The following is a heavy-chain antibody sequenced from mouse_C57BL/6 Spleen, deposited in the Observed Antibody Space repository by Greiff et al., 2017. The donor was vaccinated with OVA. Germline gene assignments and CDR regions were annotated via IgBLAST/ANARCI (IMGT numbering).Heavy chain of an antibody. CDR3: ARSIYYYGSSYSYFDY. Sequence: QVQLQQPGAELVMPGASVKLSCKASGYTFTSYWMHWVKQRPGQGLEWIGEIDPSDSYTNYNHKFKGKSTLTVDKSSSTAYMQLSSLTSEDSAVYYGARSIYYYGSSYSYFDYWGQGTTLTVSS. CDR2: IDPSDSYT. V-gene: IGHV1-69*01. J-gene: IGHJ2*01. CDR1: GYTFTSYW. D-gene: IGHD1-1*01.